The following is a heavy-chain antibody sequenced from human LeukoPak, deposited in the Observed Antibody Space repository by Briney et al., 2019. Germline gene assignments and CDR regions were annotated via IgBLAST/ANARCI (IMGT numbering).Heavy chain of an antibody. CDR2: ISGSGGST. V-gene: IGHV3-23*01. J-gene: IGHJ4*02. CDR1: GFTFSSYA. D-gene: IGHD2-2*01. Sequence: GGSLRLSCAASGFTFSSYAVSWVRQAPGKGLEGVSAISGSGGSTYYADSVKGRFTISRDNSKNTLYLQMNSLRAEDTAVYYCAKDLVYCSSTSCYDGNYFDYWGQGTLVTVSS. CDR3: AKDLVYCSSTSCYDGNYFDY.